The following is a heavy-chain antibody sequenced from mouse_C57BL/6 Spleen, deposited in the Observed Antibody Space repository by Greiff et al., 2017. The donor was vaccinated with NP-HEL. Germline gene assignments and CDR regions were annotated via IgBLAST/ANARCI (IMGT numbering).Heavy chain of an antibody. CDR3: ARSTVVATRGFDY. D-gene: IGHD1-1*01. CDR2: IYPGSGST. Sequence: QVHVKQPGAELVKPGASVKMSCKASGYTFTSYWITWVKQRPGQGLEWIGDIYPGSGSTNYNEKFKSKATLTVDTSSSTAYMQLSSLTSEDSAVYYCARSTVVATRGFDYWGQGTTLTVSS. V-gene: IGHV1-55*01. J-gene: IGHJ2*01. CDR1: GYTFTSYW.